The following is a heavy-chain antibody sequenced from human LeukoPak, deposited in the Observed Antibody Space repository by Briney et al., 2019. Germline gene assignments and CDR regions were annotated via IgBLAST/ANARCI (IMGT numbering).Heavy chain of an antibody. V-gene: IGHV1-18*01. CDR1: GYTFSSYA. D-gene: IGHD3-9*01. CDR3: ARGVPRFYDILTGYFDY. CDR2: ISAYNGNT. J-gene: IGHJ4*02. Sequence: SVKVSCKASGYTFSSYAISWVRQAPGQGLEWMGWISAYNGNTNYAQKLQGRVTVTTDTSTSTAYMELRSLRSDDTAVYYCARGVPRFYDILTGYFDYWGQGTLVTVSS.